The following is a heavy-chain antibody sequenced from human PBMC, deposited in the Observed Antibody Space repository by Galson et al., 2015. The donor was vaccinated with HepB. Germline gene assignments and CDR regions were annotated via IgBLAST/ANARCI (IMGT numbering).Heavy chain of an antibody. Sequence: SLRLSCAASGFTFSSYSMNWVRQAPGKGLECVSSISSSSSYICYADSVRGRFTISRDNAKNSLYLQVNSLRAEDTAVYYCARVDEDIVVVVAADYYYYYGMDVWGQGTTVTVSS. D-gene: IGHD2-15*01. CDR1: GFTFSSYS. CDR3: ARVDEDIVVVVAADYYYYYGMDV. CDR2: ISSSSSYI. J-gene: IGHJ6*02. V-gene: IGHV3-21*04.